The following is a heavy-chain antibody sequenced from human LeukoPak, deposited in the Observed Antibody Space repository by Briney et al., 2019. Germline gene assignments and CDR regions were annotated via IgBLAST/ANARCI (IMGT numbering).Heavy chain of an antibody. J-gene: IGHJ4*02. Sequence: SETLSLTCIVSGGSISNSIYNWGWIRQPPGKGLEWIGSIYYSGSTYYNPSLKSRVTISVDRSKNQFSLKLSSVTAADTAVYHCAREDSGSGDTFDYWGQGTLVTVSS. CDR1: GGSISNSIYN. V-gene: IGHV4-39*07. CDR2: IYYSGST. CDR3: AREDSGSGDTFDY. D-gene: IGHD3-10*01.